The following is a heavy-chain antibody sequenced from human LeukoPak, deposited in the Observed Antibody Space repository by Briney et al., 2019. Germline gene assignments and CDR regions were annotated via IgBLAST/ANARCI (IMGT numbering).Heavy chain of an antibody. CDR3: ARHYLQPGAFDV. V-gene: IGHV4-38-2*01. CDR1: GYSINTGYY. D-gene: IGHD3-10*01. J-gene: IGHJ3*01. Sequence: SETLSLTCAVSGYSINTGYYWGWIRQPPVKGLEWIGSIYRSGSAYYNPPLESRVTVSVDTSKNQFSLRLTSVTAADTAVYFCARHYLQPGAFDVWGQGTLVTVSS. CDR2: IYRSGSA.